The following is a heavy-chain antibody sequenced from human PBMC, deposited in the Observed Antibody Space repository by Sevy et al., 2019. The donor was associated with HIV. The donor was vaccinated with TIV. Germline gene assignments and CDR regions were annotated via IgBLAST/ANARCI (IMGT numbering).Heavy chain of an antibody. D-gene: IGHD4-17*01. V-gene: IGHV3-21*01. CDR3: ARDPDAMTTVTVFDY. J-gene: IGHJ4*02. Sequence: GGSLRLSCAASGFTFSTYSMSWVRQPPGKGLEWVSSISGTGNYIYSADSPRGRFTISRDNAKNSLYLQLNSLRAEDTAVYYCARDPDAMTTVTVFDYWGRGTLVTVSS. CDR2: ISGTGNYI. CDR1: GFTFSTYS.